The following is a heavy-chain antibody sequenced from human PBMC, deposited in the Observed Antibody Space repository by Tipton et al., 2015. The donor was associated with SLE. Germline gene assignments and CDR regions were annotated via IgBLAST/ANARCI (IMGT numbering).Heavy chain of an antibody. J-gene: IGHJ5*02. V-gene: IGHV4-59*01. CDR3: AKGGIAAAGWDP. Sequence: TLSLTCTVSGGSISSSYWSWIRPPAGEGLEWIGYIYYSGSTNYNPSLKSRVTISVDTSKNTFSLKLSSVTAADTAVYYCAKGGIAAAGWDPWGQGTLVTVSS. D-gene: IGHD6-13*01. CDR2: IYYSGST. CDR1: GGSISSSY.